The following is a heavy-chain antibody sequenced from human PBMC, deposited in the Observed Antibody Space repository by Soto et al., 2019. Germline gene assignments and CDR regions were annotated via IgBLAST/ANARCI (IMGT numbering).Heavy chain of an antibody. CDR2: IYYSGST. Sequence: QVQLQESGPGLVKPSQTLSLTCTVSGGSISSGDYYWSWIRQPPGKGLEWIGYIYYSGSTYYNPSLTSVVTTSVHTSKNQFPLKLSSVTAADTAVYYCARWTFDAFDIWGQGTMVTVSS. CDR1: GGSISSGDYY. V-gene: IGHV4-30-4*01. J-gene: IGHJ3*02. CDR3: ARWTFDAFDI.